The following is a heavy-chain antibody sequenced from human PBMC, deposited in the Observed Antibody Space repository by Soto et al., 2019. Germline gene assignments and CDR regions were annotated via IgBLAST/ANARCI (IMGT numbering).Heavy chain of an antibody. J-gene: IGHJ4*02. CDR3: ARWVGATSFDS. V-gene: IGHV4-31*03. CDR2: IYYSGST. Sequence: QVQLQESGPGLVKPSQTLSLTCTVSGGSISSGGYYWSWIRQHPGKGLEWIGYIYYSGSTSYNPSVTXRXTXSXXTSKNQFPLKMSSVTAADTAVYYCARWVGATSFDSWGQGTLVTVSS. CDR1: GGSISSGGYY. D-gene: IGHD1-26*01.